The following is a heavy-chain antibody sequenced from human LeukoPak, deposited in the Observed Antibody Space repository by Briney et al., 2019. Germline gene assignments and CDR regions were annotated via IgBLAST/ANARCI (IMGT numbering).Heavy chain of an antibody. V-gene: IGHV3-23*01. Sequence: PGGSLRLSCAVSGFTFSTYAMGWVRQAPGKGLEWVSAINPSGDTTYYADSVKGGFTISRDNSKNTLYLQMNSLRAEDTAVYYCAGILAANPGYFLDYWGQGTLVTLSS. J-gene: IGHJ4*02. CDR2: INPSGDTT. CDR1: GFTFSTYA. D-gene: IGHD5-12*01. CDR3: AGILAANPGYFLDY.